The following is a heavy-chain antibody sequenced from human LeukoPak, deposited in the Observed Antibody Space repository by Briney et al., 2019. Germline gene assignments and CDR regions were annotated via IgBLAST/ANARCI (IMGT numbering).Heavy chain of an antibody. V-gene: IGHV4-39*01. D-gene: IGHD3-10*02. CDR3: ARTMFYAFDI. CDR2: IYYSGST. CDR1: GGSISSSSYY. J-gene: IGHJ3*02. Sequence: SETLSLTCTVSGGSISSSSYYWGWIRQPPGKGLEWIGSIYYSGSTYYNPSLKSRVTISVDTSKNQFSLKLSSVTAADTAVYYCARTMFYAFDIWGQGTMVTVSS.